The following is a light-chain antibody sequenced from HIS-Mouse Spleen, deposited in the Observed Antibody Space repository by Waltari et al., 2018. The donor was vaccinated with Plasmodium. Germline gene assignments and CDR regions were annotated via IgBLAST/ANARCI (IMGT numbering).Light chain of an antibody. J-gene: IGLJ3*02. Sequence: SYELTQPPSVSVSPGQTARITCSGDALPKKYAYWYQQKSGQAPVLVIYEDGNRPSGIPESFSGASSGTMATLTISGAQVEDEADYYCYSTDSSGNHRVFGGGTKLTVL. CDR1: ALPKKY. V-gene: IGLV3-10*01. CDR3: YSTDSSGNHRV. CDR2: EDG.